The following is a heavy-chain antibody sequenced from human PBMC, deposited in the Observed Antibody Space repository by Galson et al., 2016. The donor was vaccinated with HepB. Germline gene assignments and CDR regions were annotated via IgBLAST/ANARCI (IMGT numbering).Heavy chain of an antibody. D-gene: IGHD3-16*01. CDR2: IKYDGSEK. CDR3: ARVRVGFHY. V-gene: IGHV3-7*03. Sequence: SLRLSCAASRFTFSSHWMTWVRQAPGKGLEWVANIKYDGSEKYYLDSVKGRLTISRENAKNSLYLQMHSLIAEDTAVYYCARVRVGFHYWGQGTLVTVSS. CDR1: RFTFSSHW. J-gene: IGHJ4*02.